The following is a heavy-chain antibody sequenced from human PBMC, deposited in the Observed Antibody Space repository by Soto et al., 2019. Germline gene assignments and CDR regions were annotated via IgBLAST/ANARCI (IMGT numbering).Heavy chain of an antibody. CDR1: GGSFIGYY. CDR2: INHSGST. Sequence: PSETLSLTCGVYGGSFIGYYWSWSRQPPGKGLEWIGEINHSGSTNYNPSLKSRVTISVDTSKNQFSLKLSSVTAADTAVYYCARGKGSVVRGVIIRSPPDYWGQGTLVTVSS. CDR3: ARGKGSVVRGVIIRSPPDY. V-gene: IGHV4-34*01. D-gene: IGHD3-10*01. J-gene: IGHJ4*02.